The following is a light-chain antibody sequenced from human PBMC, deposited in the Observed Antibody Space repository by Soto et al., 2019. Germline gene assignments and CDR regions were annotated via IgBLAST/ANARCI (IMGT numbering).Light chain of an antibody. CDR1: SGDIGAYNY. J-gene: IGLJ3*02. Sequence: QSVLTQPRSVSGSPGQSVTFSCTGTSGDIGAYNYVSWYQFHPGKAPKMIIYDVNKRPSGVPDRFSGSKSGNTASLTISWLQAEDEADYYCCSYAHTSRVFGGGTKLTGL. CDR2: DVN. CDR3: CSYAHTSRV. V-gene: IGLV2-11*01.